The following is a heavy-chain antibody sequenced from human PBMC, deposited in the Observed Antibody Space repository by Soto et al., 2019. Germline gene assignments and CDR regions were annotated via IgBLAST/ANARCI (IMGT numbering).Heavy chain of an antibody. V-gene: IGHV4-34*01. CDR3: ARESNDTPRGLYYYYYMDV. D-gene: IGHD3-9*01. J-gene: IGHJ6*03. Sequence: QVQLQQWGAGLLKPSETLSLTCAVYGGSFSGYYWSWIRQPPGKGLEWIGEINHSGSTNYNPSLKSRVTRSVDTSKNQFSLKLSSVTAADTAVYYCARESNDTPRGLYYYYYMDVWGKGTTVTVSS. CDR1: GGSFSGYY. CDR2: INHSGST.